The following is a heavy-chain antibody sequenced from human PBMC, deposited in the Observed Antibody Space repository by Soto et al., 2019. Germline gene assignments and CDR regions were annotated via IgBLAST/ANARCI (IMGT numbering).Heavy chain of an antibody. CDR2: IYYSGST. V-gene: IGHV4-59*08. Sequence: QVQLQESGPGLVKPSETLSLTRTVSGGSISSYYWSWIRQSPGKGLEWIGYIYYSGSTNYNPSLKSRVTISVDTSKNQFSLKLSSVTAADAAVYYCARHGEHSSSWYFDYWGQGTLVTVSS. CDR1: GGSISSYY. CDR3: ARHGEHSSSWYFDY. J-gene: IGHJ4*02. D-gene: IGHD6-13*01.